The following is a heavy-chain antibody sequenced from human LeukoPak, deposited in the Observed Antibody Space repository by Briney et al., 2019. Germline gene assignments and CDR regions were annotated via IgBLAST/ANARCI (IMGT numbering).Heavy chain of an antibody. J-gene: IGHJ5*02. D-gene: IGHD1-14*01. CDR2: IYHSGST. Sequence: SETLSLTCSVSGGSISSGGYYWSWIRQPPGKGLEWIGYIYHSGSTYYNPSLKSRVTISVDRSKNQFSLKLSSVTAADTAVYYCARDSPLTGTTDGPWGQGTLVTVSS. V-gene: IGHV4-30-2*01. CDR1: GGSISSGGYY. CDR3: ARDSPLTGTTDGP.